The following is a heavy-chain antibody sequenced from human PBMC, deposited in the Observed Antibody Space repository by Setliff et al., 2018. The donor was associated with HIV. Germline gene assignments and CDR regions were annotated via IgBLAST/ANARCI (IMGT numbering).Heavy chain of an antibody. CDR1: GFIFEDFG. CDR3: ARDDNAGGIDY. V-gene: IGHV3-9*01. CDR2: ISWNRAYI. D-gene: IGHD1-26*01. Sequence: PGGSLRLSCAASGFIFEDFGMNWVRQVPGKGLEWVAGISWNRAYIAYVASVKGRFTISRDNAKNSLYLQMNGLRAEDTAVYYCARDDNAGGIDYWGQGTLVTVSS. J-gene: IGHJ4*02.